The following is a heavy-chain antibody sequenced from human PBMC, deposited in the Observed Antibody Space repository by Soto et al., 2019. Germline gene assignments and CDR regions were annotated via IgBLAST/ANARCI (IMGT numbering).Heavy chain of an antibody. CDR1: GASISSTTYY. CDR3: ARVFSDSSSFFDP. D-gene: IGHD6-13*01. V-gene: IGHV4-39*07. CDR2: IYYSRST. J-gene: IGHJ5*02. Sequence: SETLSLTCTLSGASISSTTYYWGWFRQPHGKGLEWIGSIYYSRSTYYKTSLKSRVTISVDTSKNQLSLKLSSVTAVYMAVYYCARVFSDSSSFFDPWGQGTLVTVSS.